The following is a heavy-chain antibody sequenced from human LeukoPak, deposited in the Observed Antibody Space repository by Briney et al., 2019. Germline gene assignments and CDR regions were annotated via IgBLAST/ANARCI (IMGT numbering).Heavy chain of an antibody. CDR3: AKAPDCSSTSCFIAARALFDY. J-gene: IGHJ4*02. Sequence: GSLRLSCAASGFTVSSNYMSWVRQAPGKGLEWVSVIYSGGSTYYADSVKGRFTISRDNYKNTLYLQMNSLRVEDTAVYYCAKAPDCSSTSCFIAARALFDYWGQGTLVTVSS. D-gene: IGHD2-2*01. CDR1: GFTVSSNY. V-gene: IGHV3-66*01. CDR2: IYSGGST.